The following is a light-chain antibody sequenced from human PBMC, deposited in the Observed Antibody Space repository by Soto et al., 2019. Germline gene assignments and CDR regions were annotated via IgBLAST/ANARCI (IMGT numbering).Light chain of an antibody. Sequence: EIVLTQSPGTLSLSPGERATLSCRASQSVSSNYLAWYQQKPGQPPRLLIYAASSRSSGIQDRFSGSGSGTDFTLTISRLEPEDFAMYYCQQYGGSSSFGQGTKLEIK. V-gene: IGKV3-20*01. CDR2: AAS. CDR1: QSVSSNY. J-gene: IGKJ2*01. CDR3: QQYGGSSS.